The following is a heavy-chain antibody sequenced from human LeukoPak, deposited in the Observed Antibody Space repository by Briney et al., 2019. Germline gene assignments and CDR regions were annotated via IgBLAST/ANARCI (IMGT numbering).Heavy chain of an antibody. J-gene: IGHJ4*02. CDR2: ISSNGGST. D-gene: IGHD2-15*01. Sequence: GGSLRLSCAASGFTFSSYAMSWVRQAPGKGLEWVSSISSNGGSTYYADSVKGRFTISRDNSKNTLYLQMNSLRAEDPAVYYCAKASKTDKILPPFDYWGPGTPVTVSS. CDR3: AKASKTDKILPPFDY. V-gene: IGHV3-23*01. CDR1: GFTFSSYA.